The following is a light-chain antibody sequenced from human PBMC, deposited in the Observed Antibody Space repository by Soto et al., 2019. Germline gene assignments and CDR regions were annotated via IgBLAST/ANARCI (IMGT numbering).Light chain of an antibody. CDR2: GAS. CDR3: QEYGSSPPEFT. CDR1: QSISSNY. J-gene: IGKJ3*01. V-gene: IGKV3-20*01. Sequence: EIVLTQSPGTLSLSAGERATLSCRASQSISSNYLAWYQQKPGQAPMLLIFGASYRATGIPDRFSSSGSWTDFTFTISRLEPDNFAVYYCQEYGSSPPEFTFGRGTKVDIK.